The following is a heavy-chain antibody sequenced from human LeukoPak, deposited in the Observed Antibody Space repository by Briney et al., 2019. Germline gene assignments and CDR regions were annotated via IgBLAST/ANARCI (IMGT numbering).Heavy chain of an antibody. V-gene: IGHV3-66*01. Sequence: GGSLRLSCAASGFTVSSNYMSWVRQAPGKGREWGSVIYNYGTTYYADSPKGRFTISTDTSKNTLYLQMNSLRAEDTALYYCARVGFDRHSGTLLDPWGQGTLVTVSS. CDR2: IYNYGTT. CDR3: ARVGFDRHSGTLLDP. D-gene: IGHD1-26*01. CDR1: GFTVSSNY. J-gene: IGHJ5*02.